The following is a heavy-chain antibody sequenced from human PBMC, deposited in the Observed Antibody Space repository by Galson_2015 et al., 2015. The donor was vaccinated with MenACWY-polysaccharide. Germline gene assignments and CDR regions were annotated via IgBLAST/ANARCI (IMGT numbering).Heavy chain of an antibody. CDR3: ARGAQRFFDY. J-gene: IGHJ4*02. CDR2: MYSGGFT. Sequence: SLRLSCAASGFTVGGLYMSWVRQAPGKGPEWVSIMYSGGFTEGAESGEGRLHISRELSKNTVYLQMNSLKVEDTAVYYCARGAQRFFDYWGQGRLVTVSA. CDR1: GFTVGGLY. V-gene: IGHV3-53*01.